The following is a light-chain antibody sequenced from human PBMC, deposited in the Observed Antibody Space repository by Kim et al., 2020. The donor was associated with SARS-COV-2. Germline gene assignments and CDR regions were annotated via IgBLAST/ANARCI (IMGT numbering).Light chain of an antibody. CDR2: AAD. J-gene: IGKJ4*01. Sequence: DIQMTQSPSSLSASVGDTVIITCRASQGIKNYLAWFQQKPGQAPKSLMYAADSLQRGVPSKFSGSGSGTDFTLIISSLQPEDFATYYCHQYISYPLTFGGGTKVDIK. CDR1: QGIKNY. CDR3: HQYISYPLT. V-gene: IGKV1-16*02.